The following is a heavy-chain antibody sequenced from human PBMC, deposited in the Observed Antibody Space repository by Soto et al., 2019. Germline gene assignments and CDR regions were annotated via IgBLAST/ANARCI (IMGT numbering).Heavy chain of an antibody. V-gene: IGHV4-4*02. CDR3: ARVFSSGSGWMYYFDF. CDR2: IYYTGAT. Sequence: QVELQESGPRLVKSSGTLSLTCEVSSGSISTGNWWSWVRQPPGKGLEWIGEIYYTGATNYNPSLKSRVTMTIDKSKDQFSLNLTSATAADTAVYYCARVFSSGSGWMYYFDFWGQGILVSVSS. J-gene: IGHJ4*02. CDR1: SGSISTGNW. D-gene: IGHD6-25*01.